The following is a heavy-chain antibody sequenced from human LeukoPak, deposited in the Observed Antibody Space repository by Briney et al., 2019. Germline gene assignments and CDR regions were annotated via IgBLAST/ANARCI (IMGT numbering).Heavy chain of an antibody. CDR1: GVSISTYD. J-gene: IGHJ4*02. Sequence: SETLSLTCSVSGVSISTYDWIWIRQPPAKGLEWMGFFSYSGSTNYNPSLKSRVTMSVDTSKNQFSLKLSSVTAADTAVYYCARMYSGTSYYFDYWGQGTLVTVSS. V-gene: IGHV4-59*01. CDR3: ARMYSGTSYYFDY. CDR2: FSYSGST. D-gene: IGHD1-26*01.